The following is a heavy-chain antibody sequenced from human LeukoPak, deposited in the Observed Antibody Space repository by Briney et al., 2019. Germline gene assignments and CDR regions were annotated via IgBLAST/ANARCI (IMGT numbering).Heavy chain of an antibody. J-gene: IGHJ4*02. Sequence: PSETLSLTCAVYGGSFSGYYWSWIRQPAGKGLEWIGRIYTSGSTNYNPSLKSRVTMSVDTSKNQFSLKLSSVTAADTAVYYCARDVLGYCSSTSCSLFDYWGQGTLVTVSS. CDR3: ARDVLGYCSSTSCSLFDY. CDR1: GGSFSGYY. D-gene: IGHD2-2*01. V-gene: IGHV4-4*07. CDR2: IYTSGST.